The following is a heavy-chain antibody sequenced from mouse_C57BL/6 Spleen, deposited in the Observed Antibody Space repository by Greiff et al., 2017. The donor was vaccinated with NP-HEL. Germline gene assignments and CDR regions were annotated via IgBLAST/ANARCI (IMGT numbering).Heavy chain of an antibody. CDR3: ATLYGSSLAY. V-gene: IGHV5-16*01. CDR2: INYDGSST. J-gene: IGHJ3*01. CDR1: GFTFSDYY. Sequence: EVQLVESEGGLVQPGSSMKLSCTASGFTFSDYYMAWVRQVPEKGLEWVANINYDGSSTYYLDSLKSRFIISRDNAKNILYLQMSSLKSEDTATYYCATLYGSSLAYWGQGTLVTVSA. D-gene: IGHD1-1*01.